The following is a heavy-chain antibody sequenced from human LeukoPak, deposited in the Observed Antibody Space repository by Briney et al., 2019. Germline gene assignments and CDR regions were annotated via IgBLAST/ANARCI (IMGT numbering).Heavy chain of an antibody. V-gene: IGHV3-23*01. Sequence: PGGSLRLSCAASGFTFSSYAMSWVRQAPGKGLEWVSAISGSGGSTYYADSVKGRFTISRDNSKNTLYLQMNSLRAEDTAVYYGAKDNSGNDAFDIWGQGTMVTVSS. CDR3: AKDNSGNDAFDI. D-gene: IGHD6-19*01. CDR2: ISGSGGST. CDR1: GFTFSSYA. J-gene: IGHJ3*02.